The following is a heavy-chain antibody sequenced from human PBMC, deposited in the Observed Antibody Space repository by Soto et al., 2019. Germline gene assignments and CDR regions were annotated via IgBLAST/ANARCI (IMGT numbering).Heavy chain of an antibody. D-gene: IGHD1-20*01. J-gene: IGHJ6*02. CDR2: IIPIFGTA. CDR3: ARGSIPGNHYYYYYGMDV. Sequence: QVQLVQSGAEVKKPGSSVKVSCKASGGTFSSYAISWVRQAPGQGLEWMGGIIPIFGTANYAQKFQGRVTITAEESTSTAYMELSSRRSEDTAVYYCARGSIPGNHYYYYYGMDVWGQGTTVTVSS. V-gene: IGHV1-69*01. CDR1: GGTFSSYA.